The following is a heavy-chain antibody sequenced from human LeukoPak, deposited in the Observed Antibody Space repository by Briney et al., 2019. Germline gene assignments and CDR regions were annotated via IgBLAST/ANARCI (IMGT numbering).Heavy chain of an antibody. Sequence: GGSLRLSCVASGILVSSNYMSWVRQAPGKGLEWVSFIDSTGSTYYADSVKGRFTISRDNAENSLYLQMNSLRDEDTAVYYCARAMRSGYDYWGQGTLVTVSS. V-gene: IGHV3-66*01. D-gene: IGHD5-12*01. CDR1: GILVSSNY. CDR3: ARAMRSGYDY. J-gene: IGHJ4*02. CDR2: IDSTGST.